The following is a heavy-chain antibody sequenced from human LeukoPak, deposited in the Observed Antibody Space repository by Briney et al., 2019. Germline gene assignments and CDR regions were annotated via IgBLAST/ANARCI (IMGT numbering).Heavy chain of an antibody. V-gene: IGHV4-38-2*02. J-gene: IGHJ3*02. CDR1: GYSISSGYY. D-gene: IGHD3-22*01. CDR3: ARDYFRYYYDSSGYGAFDI. Sequence: SETLSLTCTVSGYSISSGYYWGWIRQPPGKGLEWIGSIYHSGSTYYNPSLKSRVTISVDTSKNQFSLKLSSVTAADTAVYHCARDYFRYYYDSSGYGAFDIWGQGTMVTVSS. CDR2: IYHSGST.